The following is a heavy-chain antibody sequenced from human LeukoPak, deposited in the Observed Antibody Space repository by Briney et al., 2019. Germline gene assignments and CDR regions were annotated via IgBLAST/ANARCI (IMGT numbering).Heavy chain of an antibody. V-gene: IGHV3-23*01. D-gene: IGHD6-19*01. J-gene: IGHJ4*02. CDR1: KFTFSSYA. CDR3: AKHGFSSGWPQVPSDH. Sequence: GGSLRLSCTASKFTFSSYALSWVRQAPEKGLEWVSAISGSGDHTYYADSVKGRFTISRDNSKNTLYLQMISLRAEDTAVYYCAKHGFSSGWPQVPSDHWGQGTLVTVSS. CDR2: ISGSGDHT.